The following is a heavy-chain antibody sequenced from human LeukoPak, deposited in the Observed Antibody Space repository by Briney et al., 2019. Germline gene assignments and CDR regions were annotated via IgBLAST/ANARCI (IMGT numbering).Heavy chain of an antibody. CDR2: ISSSSSYI. V-gene: IGHV3-21*01. J-gene: IGHJ5*02. CDR3: AISRLGRPNWFDP. Sequence: GGSLRLSCAASGFTFSSYSMNWVRQAPGKGLEWVSSISSSSSYIYYADSVKGRFTISRDNAKNSLYLRMNSLRAEDTAVYYCAISRLGRPNWFDPWGQGTLVTVSS. D-gene: IGHD7-27*01. CDR1: GFTFSSYS.